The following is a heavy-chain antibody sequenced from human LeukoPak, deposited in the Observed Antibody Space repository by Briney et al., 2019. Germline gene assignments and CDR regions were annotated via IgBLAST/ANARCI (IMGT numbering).Heavy chain of an antibody. CDR2: IDWDDDK. CDR3: ARIRGYSKMGRWGFDP. V-gene: IGHV2-70*11. J-gene: IGHJ5*02. CDR1: GFSLSTSGMC. D-gene: IGHD5-18*01. Sequence: SGPALVKPTQTLTLTCTFSGFSLSTSGMCVSLIRQPPGKALEWLARIDWDDDKYYSTSLKTRLTISKDTSKNQVVLTITNMDPVDTATYYCARIRGYSKMGRWGFDPWGQGTLVTVSS.